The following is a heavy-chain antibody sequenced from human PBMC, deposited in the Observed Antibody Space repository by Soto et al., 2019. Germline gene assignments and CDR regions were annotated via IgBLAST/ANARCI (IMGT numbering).Heavy chain of an antibody. D-gene: IGHD6-13*01. J-gene: IGHJ6*02. V-gene: IGHV3-74*01. CDR3: ARDDPNWYLGDYYYYGMDV. CDR2: INSDGSST. Sequence: LRLSCAASEFTFSSYWMHWVRQAPGKGLVWVSRINSDGSSTSYADSVKGRFTISRDNAKNTLYLQMNSLRAEDTAVYYCARDDPNWYLGDYYYYGMDVWGQGTTVTVSS. CDR1: EFTFSSYW.